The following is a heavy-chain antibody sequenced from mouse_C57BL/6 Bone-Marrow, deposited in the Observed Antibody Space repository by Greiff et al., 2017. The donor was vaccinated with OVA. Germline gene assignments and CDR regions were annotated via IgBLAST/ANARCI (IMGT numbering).Heavy chain of an antibody. Sequence: QVQLQQPGAELVKPGASVKLSCKASGYTFTSYWMHWVKQRPGQGLEWIGMIHPNSGSTNYNEKFKSKATLTVDKSSSTAYMQLSSLTTEDSAVYDCARGDYYGSRDFDYWGQGTTLTVSS. J-gene: IGHJ2*01. D-gene: IGHD1-1*01. CDR3: ARGDYYGSRDFDY. CDR1: GYTFTSYW. V-gene: IGHV1-64*01. CDR2: IHPNSGST.